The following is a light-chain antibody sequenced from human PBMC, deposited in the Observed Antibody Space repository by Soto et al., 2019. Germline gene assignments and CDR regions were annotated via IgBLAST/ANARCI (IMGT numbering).Light chain of an antibody. Sequence: EIVLTQSPGTLSLSPGERATLSCRASQSVSSSYLAWYQQKPGQAPRLLIYGASSRATGIPDRFSGSGSGTDFPLTISRLEPDEFAVYYGQQYGSSPWTFGEGMKVEIK. CDR3: QQYGSSPWT. V-gene: IGKV3-20*01. CDR1: QSVSSSY. J-gene: IGKJ1*01. CDR2: GAS.